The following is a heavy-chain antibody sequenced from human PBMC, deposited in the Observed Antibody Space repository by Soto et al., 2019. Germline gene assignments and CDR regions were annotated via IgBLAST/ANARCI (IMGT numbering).Heavy chain of an antibody. CDR3: ARGFIVGYCSSTSCYEDLFDP. D-gene: IGHD2-2*01. Sequence: SENLSLTWTVSASSPSSSSYYWAWIRQPPGNVLELTGTIYYSGSTYYNPSLKSRLTISVDTSKNQFSLKLSSVTAADTAVYYCARGFIVGYCSSTSCYEDLFDPWGQGTLV. V-gene: IGHV4-39*01. J-gene: IGHJ5*02. CDR2: IYYSGST. CDR1: ASSPSSSSYY.